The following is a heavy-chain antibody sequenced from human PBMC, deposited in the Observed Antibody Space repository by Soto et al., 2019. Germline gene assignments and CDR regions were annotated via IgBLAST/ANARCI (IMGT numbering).Heavy chain of an antibody. J-gene: IGHJ2*01. CDR3: ARLRLRPDWYFEL. V-gene: IGHV4-59*08. CDR2: IYYSGST. CDR1: GGSISSYY. D-gene: IGHD5-12*01. Sequence: PSETLSLTCTVSGGSISSYYWSWIRQPPGKGLEWIGYIYYSGSTNYNPSLKSRVTISVDTSKNQFSLKLSSVTAADTAVYYCARLRLRPDWYFELWGRGTLVTVSS.